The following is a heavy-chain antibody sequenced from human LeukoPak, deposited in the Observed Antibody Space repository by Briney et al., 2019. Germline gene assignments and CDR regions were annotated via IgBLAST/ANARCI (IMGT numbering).Heavy chain of an antibody. CDR3: AKDSGGYNYFY. Sequence: PGGSLRLSCAASGFTFSSYGMHWVRQAPGKGLEWVAVISYDGSNKYYADSVKGRFTISRDNSKNTLYLQMNSLRAEDTAVYYCAKDSGGYNYFYWDQGTLVTVSS. CDR1: GFTFSSYG. CDR2: ISYDGSNK. J-gene: IGHJ4*02. V-gene: IGHV3-30*18. D-gene: IGHD5-24*01.